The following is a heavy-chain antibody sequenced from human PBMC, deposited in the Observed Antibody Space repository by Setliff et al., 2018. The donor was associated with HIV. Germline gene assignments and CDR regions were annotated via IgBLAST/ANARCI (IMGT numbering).Heavy chain of an antibody. J-gene: IGHJ6*02. CDR3: ARDFRYDTSGSLTGYGLDV. V-gene: IGHV4-59*01. CDR2: TYYGGSTDYN. D-gene: IGHD3-22*01. CDR1: GVSIRTYY. Sequence: SETLSLTCTVSGVSIRTYYWSWVRQVPGKGLERIGDTYYGGSTDYNKYNPSLKGRVTISVDIYRKQLSLNLRSVTAAVTAVYYCARDFRYDTSGSLTGYGLDVWGQGTTVTVSS.